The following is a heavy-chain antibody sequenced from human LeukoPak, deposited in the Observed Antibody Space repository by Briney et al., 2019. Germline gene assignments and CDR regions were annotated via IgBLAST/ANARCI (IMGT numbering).Heavy chain of an antibody. CDR3: ARVSYEGYFQH. CDR2: ISSSGSTI. Sequence: GGSLRLSCAASGFTFSDYYMSWIRQAPGKGLEWVSYISSSGSTIYYADSVTGRFTISRDNAKNSLYLQMNSLRAEDTAVYYCARVSYEGYFQHWGQGTLVTVSS. V-gene: IGHV3-11*01. J-gene: IGHJ1*01. D-gene: IGHD5-18*01. CDR1: GFTFSDYY.